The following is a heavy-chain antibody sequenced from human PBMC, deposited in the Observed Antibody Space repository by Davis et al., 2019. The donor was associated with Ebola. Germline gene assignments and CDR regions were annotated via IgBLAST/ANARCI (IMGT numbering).Heavy chain of an antibody. Sequence: GESLKISCAASGFTFNNYWMSWVRQAPGKGLEWVANIKADGIEKYYVDSVKGRFTISRDNAKNSLFLQMNSLRAEDTAVYYCASSVVGAAFDYWGQGTLVTVSS. V-gene: IGHV3-7*01. CDR3: ASSVVGAAFDY. J-gene: IGHJ4*02. CDR1: GFTFNNYW. CDR2: IKADGIEK. D-gene: IGHD2-15*01.